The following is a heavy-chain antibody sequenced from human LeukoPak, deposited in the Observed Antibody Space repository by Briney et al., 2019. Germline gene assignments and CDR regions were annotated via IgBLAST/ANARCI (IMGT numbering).Heavy chain of an antibody. D-gene: IGHD3-10*01. CDR2: IRSKTNSYAT. CDR3: TFYYGCPDY. Sequence: GGSLRLSCAPSGFTFSVSAIHWVRPASGKGLEWVGRIRSKTNSYATAYAASVKGRFTISRDDSKNAAYLQRDSLKSEDTAVYYCTFYYGCPDYWGQGTLVTVSS. V-gene: IGHV3-73*01. CDR1: GFTFSVSA. J-gene: IGHJ4*02.